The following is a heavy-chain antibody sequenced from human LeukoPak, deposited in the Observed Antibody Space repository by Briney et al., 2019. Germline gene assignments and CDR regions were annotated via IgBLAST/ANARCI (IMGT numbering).Heavy chain of an antibody. CDR3: AIGYCTTTTCDGVGY. Sequence: GGSLRLSCAASGFTFSSHWMHWVRQAPGMGLVWVSRINSEGRTTDYADSVEGRFTISRDNAKNTLYQQMNSLRVEDTAMYYCAIGYCTTTTCDGVGYWGQGTLVTVSS. CDR2: INSEGRTT. V-gene: IGHV3-74*01. D-gene: IGHD2-2*01. CDR1: GFTFSSHW. J-gene: IGHJ4*02.